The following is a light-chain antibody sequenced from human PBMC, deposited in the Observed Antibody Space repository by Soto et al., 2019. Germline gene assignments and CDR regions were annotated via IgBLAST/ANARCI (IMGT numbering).Light chain of an antibody. CDR2: RNN. V-gene: IGLV1-47*01. CDR3: AAWDDSLSGVYV. Sequence: QSVSTQPPAASETTAQRVTISCSGSSSNIGSNYVYWYQQLPGTAPKLLIYRNNQRPSGVPDRFSGSKSGTSASLAISGLRSEDEADYYCAAWDDSLSGVYVFGTGTKVSVL. J-gene: IGLJ1*01. CDR1: SSNIGSNY.